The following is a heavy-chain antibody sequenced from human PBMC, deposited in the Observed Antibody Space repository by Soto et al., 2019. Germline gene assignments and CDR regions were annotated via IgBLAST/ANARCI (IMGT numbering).Heavy chain of an antibody. CDR3: AWSGYYRQANWFDP. CDR1: GYTFTGYD. CDR2: ISAYNGNT. J-gene: IGHJ5*02. V-gene: IGHV1-18*01. Sequence: ASVKVSCKASGYTFTGYDINWVRQATGQGLEWMGWISAYNGNTNYAQKLQGRVTMTTDTSTSTAYMELRSLRSDDTAVYYCAWSGYYRQANWFDPWGQGTLVTVSS. D-gene: IGHD3-3*01.